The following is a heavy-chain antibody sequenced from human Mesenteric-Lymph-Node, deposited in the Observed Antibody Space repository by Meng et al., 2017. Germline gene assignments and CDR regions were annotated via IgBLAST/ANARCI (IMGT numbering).Heavy chain of an antibody. V-gene: IGHV1-3*01. Sequence: ASVKVSCKTSGYIFSAYTMHWVRQAPGQRLEWLAWINAGNGHTKFSQMLQGRVTVTRDTSASTAYMELSRLRSDDTAVYYCARVTRRWLRLDYWGQGTLVTVSS. D-gene: IGHD5-12*01. CDR2: INAGNGHT. CDR3: ARVTRRWLRLDY. J-gene: IGHJ4*02. CDR1: GYIFSAYT.